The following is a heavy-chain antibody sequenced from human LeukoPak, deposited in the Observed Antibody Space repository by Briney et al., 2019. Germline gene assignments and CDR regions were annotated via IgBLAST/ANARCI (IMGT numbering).Heavy chain of an antibody. D-gene: IGHD1-26*01. V-gene: IGHV3-23*01. J-gene: IGHJ3*02. CDR3: ARESGGDLGEAFDI. CDR2: IRGSGGST. CDR1: GFTFNSYA. Sequence: GSLRLSCTASGFTFNSYAMNWVRQAPGKGLEWVSTIRGSGGSTYTADSVKGRFIISRDNSKNMLYIQMNSLRAEDTAVYYCARESGGDLGEAFDIWGQGTMVTVSS.